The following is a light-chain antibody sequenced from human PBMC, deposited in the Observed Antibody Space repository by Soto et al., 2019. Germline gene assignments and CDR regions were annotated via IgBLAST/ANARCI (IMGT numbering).Light chain of an antibody. CDR1: QNISNY. J-gene: IGKJ1*01. V-gene: IGKV3-20*01. CDR3: QQYSSSRT. CDR2: GAF. Sequence: IVLIQSPATLSVSQGERATLSCRASQNISNYLIWYQQKPGQAPSLLIYGAFTRATGIPVRFSGSGSETDFTLTITRLEPEDFAVYYCQQYSSSRTSGQGAKVDI.